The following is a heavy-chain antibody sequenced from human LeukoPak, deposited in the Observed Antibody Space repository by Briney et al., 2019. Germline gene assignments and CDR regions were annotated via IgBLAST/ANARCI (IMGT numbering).Heavy chain of an antibody. V-gene: IGHV3-20*04. D-gene: IGHD1-26*01. CDR2: IKWDGGRT. CDR1: GFTFDDHG. CDR3: ARVWEVRSNWLDP. Sequence: GGSLRLSCAASGFTFDDHGMSWVRQAPGKGLEWVSGIKWDGGRTGYADSVKGRFTISRDNSKNTLYLQMNSLRAEGTAVYYCARVWEVRSNWLDPWGQGTLVTVSS. J-gene: IGHJ5*02.